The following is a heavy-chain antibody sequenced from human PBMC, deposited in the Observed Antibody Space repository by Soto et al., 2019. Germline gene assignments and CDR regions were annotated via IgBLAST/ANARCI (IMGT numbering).Heavy chain of an antibody. Sequence: GGSLRLSCAASGFTFSSYSMNWVRQAPGKGLEWVSYISSSSSTIYYADSVKGRFTISRDNAKNSLYLQMNSLRAEDTAVYYCASDQFSSFESTVSFGYWGQGTLVTVSS. D-gene: IGHD4-4*01. CDR3: ASDQFSSFESTVSFGY. CDR1: GFTFSSYS. CDR2: ISSSSSTI. J-gene: IGHJ4*02. V-gene: IGHV3-48*01.